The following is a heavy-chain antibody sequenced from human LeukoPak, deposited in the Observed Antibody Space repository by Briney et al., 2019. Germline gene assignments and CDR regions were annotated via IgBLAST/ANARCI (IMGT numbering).Heavy chain of an antibody. J-gene: IGHJ6*02. Sequence: ASVKVSCKASGYTFTSYDSNWVRQATGQGLEWMGWMNANSGNTGYAQKLQGRVTMTRNTSISTAYMELSSLRSEDTAVYYCARVSHSSSWFPNYYYYYGMDVWGQGTTVTVSS. CDR1: GYTFTSYD. D-gene: IGHD6-13*01. V-gene: IGHV1-8*01. CDR2: MNANSGNT. CDR3: ARVSHSSSWFPNYYYYYGMDV.